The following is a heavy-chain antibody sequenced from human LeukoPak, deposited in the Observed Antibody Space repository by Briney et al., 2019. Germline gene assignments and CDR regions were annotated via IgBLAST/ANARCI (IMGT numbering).Heavy chain of an antibody. CDR1: GGSISSYY. J-gene: IGHJ4*02. V-gene: IGHV4-59*01. CDR2: IYYSGST. CDR3: ASGDDYGDYVY. Sequence: SETLSLTCTVSGGSISSYYWSWIRQPPGKGLEWIGYIYYSGSTNYNPSLKSRVTISVDTSKNQLSLKLSSVTAADTAVYYCASGDDYGDYVYWGQGTLVTVSS. D-gene: IGHD4-17*01.